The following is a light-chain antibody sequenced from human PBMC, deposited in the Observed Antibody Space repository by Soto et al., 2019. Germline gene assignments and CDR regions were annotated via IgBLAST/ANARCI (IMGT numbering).Light chain of an antibody. CDR2: GAS. V-gene: IGKV3-20*01. J-gene: IGKJ4*01. Sequence: EIVLTQSPGTLSLSPGESANLSCRASQTVSRSYFVWYQQKPGQAPRLLIDGASARAPGIQDRFSGTGSGTESTLTISRLEPEDVAVYFCQHFDSSPTFGGGTKVYIK. CDR3: QHFDSSPT. CDR1: QTVSRSY.